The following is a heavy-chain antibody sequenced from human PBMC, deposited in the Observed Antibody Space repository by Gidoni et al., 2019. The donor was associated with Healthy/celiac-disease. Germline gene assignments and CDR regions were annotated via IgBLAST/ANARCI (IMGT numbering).Heavy chain of an antibody. D-gene: IGHD3-10*01. V-gene: IGHV3-9*01. J-gene: IGHJ5*02. Sequence: EVQLVESGGGLVQPGRSLRLSCAASGFTFDDDAMHWVRQAPGKGLEWVSGISWNSGSIGYADSVKGRFTISRDNAKNSLYLQMNSLRAEDTALYYCAKDTDAMVRGVKGNWFDPWGQGTLVTVSS. CDR2: ISWNSGSI. CDR1: GFTFDDDA. CDR3: AKDTDAMVRGVKGNWFDP.